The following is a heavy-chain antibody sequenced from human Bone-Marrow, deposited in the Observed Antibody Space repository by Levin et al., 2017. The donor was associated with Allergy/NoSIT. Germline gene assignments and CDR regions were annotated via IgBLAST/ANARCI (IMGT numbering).Heavy chain of an antibody. Sequence: GESLKISCAASEFTFSNYWMYWVRQAPGKGLVWVSRINTDGITTNYADSVQGRFTISRDNAKNTLYLEMNSLRAEDTAVYYCARASNYCGRTRCHQNNYYYYYMDVWGKGTTVTVSS. CDR1: EFTFSNYW. D-gene: IGHD2-2*01. J-gene: IGHJ6*03. CDR3: ARASNYCGRTRCHQNNYYYYYMDV. V-gene: IGHV3-74*01. CDR2: INTDGITT.